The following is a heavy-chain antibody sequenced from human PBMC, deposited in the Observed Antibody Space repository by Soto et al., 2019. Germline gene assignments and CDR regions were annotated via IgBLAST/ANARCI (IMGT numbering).Heavy chain of an antibody. CDR1: GGSVSSGVYY. J-gene: IGHJ5*02. V-gene: IGHV4-61*08. CDR2: ISHSGTT. Sequence: XGTLSLTCTVSGGSVSSGVYYWSWIRQSSGKGLEWIGHISHSGTTKSNPSLKSPVTISLDTAKNQFSLKVTSVTAADTAMYYCARASFYYDTSGYAVGWLDPWGQGTRVTVSS. D-gene: IGHD3-22*01. CDR3: ARASFYYDTSGYAVGWLDP.